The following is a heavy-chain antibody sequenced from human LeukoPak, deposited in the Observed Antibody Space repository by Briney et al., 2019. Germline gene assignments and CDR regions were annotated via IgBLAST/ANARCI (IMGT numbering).Heavy chain of an antibody. V-gene: IGHV4-61*02. CDR2: IYTSGST. Sequence: SQTLSLTCTVSGGSISSGSYYWSWIRQPAGKGLEWIGRIYTSGSTNYNPSLKSRVTISVDTSKNQFFLKLSSVTAADTAVYYCARYRITMVRGVISGWFDPWGQGTLVTVSS. CDR3: ARYRITMVRGVISGWFDP. D-gene: IGHD3-10*01. J-gene: IGHJ5*02. CDR1: GGSISSGSYY.